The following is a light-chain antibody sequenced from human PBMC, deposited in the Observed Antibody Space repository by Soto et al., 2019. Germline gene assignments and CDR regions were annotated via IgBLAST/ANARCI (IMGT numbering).Light chain of an antibody. CDR1: SSDVGTYNR. Sequence: QSVLTQPPSVSGSPGQSVTISFPGTSSDVGTYNRVSWYQQPPGTAPKLMIYEVSNRPSGVPDRFSGSKSGNTASLTISGLQDEDEADYYCSSYTSSSTYVFGTRTKVTVL. J-gene: IGLJ1*01. CDR3: SSYTSSSTYV. V-gene: IGLV2-18*02. CDR2: EVS.